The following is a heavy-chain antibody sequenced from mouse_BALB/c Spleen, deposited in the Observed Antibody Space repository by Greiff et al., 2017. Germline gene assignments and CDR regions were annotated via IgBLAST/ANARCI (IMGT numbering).Heavy chain of an antibody. V-gene: IGHV2-5-1*01. J-gene: IGHJ3*01. CDR3: AKNGYGNYVGFAY. Sequence: QVQLKQSGPSLVPPSQSLSITCTVSGFSLTSYGVHWVRQSPGKGLEWLGVIWRGGSTDYNAAFMSRLSITKDNSKSQVFFIMNSLQADDTAIYSCAKNGYGNYVGFAYWGQGTLVTGSA. CDR1: GFSLTSYG. D-gene: IGHD2-10*02. CDR2: IWRGGST.